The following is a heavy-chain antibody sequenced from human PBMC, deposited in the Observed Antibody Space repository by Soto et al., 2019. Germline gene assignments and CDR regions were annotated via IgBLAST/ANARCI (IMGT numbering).Heavy chain of an antibody. CDR3: ARGTKYYYQGMDV. Sequence: SETLSLTCTVSGDSINNYYWTWIRQPPGKGLEWIGYIYDSGSTSYNPSLKRRLTISVDTSQNQFSLKLKSVTAADTAVYYCARGTKYYYQGMDVWGQGTTVTVSS. V-gene: IGHV4-59*01. CDR1: GDSINNYY. CDR2: IYDSGST. J-gene: IGHJ6*02.